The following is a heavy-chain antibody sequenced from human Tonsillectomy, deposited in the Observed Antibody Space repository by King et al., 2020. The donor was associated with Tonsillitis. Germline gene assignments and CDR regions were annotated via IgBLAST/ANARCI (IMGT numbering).Heavy chain of an antibody. V-gene: IGHV3-48*01. CDR1: GFTFSSYH. D-gene: IGHD6-19*01. CDR2: ISRSSSTL. J-gene: IGHJ3*02. Sequence: VQLVESGGGLVQPGGSLRLSFAASGFTFSSYHMNGFRQAPGKGLECVSYISRSSSTLYYPDSVGGRLPSSRDNAKNSLYLHVNSLRADDTAVYYCARDRSSGWPGVPDIWGQGTLVIVSS. CDR3: ARDRSSGWPGVPDI.